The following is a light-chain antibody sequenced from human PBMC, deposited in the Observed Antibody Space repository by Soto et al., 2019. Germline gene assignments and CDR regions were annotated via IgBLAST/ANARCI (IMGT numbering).Light chain of an antibody. J-gene: IGKJ1*01. CDR3: QQFTSYSPGA. V-gene: IGKV1-13*02. Sequence: TCRASQAITNNLAWYQQKPGKAPKLLIYDASSLESGVPSRFSGSGSGREFTLYICSLQTPDYATYHCQQFTSYSPGAFAEGTKVDIK. CDR2: DAS. CDR1: QAITNN.